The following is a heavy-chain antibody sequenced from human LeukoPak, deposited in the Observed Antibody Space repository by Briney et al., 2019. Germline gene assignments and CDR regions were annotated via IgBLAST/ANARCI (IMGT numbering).Heavy chain of an antibody. CDR1: GFTFSSYW. CDR2: IKQDGSEK. D-gene: IGHD6-19*01. Sequence: GGSLRLSCAASGFTFSSYWMSWVRQAPGKGLEWVANIKQDGSEKYYVDSVKGRFTISRDNAKSSLYLQMNSLRAEDTAVYYCARAPSGWYPDYWGQGTLVTVSP. CDR3: ARAPSGWYPDY. V-gene: IGHV3-7*04. J-gene: IGHJ4*02.